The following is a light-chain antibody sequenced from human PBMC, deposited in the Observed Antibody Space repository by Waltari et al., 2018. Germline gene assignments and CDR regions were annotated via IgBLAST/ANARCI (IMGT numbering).Light chain of an antibody. CDR2: WAS. Sequence: QSVLYSSNNKNYLAWYQQKPGQPPKLLIYWASTRESGVPDRFSGSGSGTDFTPTISSLQAEDVAVYYCQQYYSALTFGGGTKVEIK. CDR3: QQYYSALT. V-gene: IGKV4-1*01. J-gene: IGKJ4*01. CDR1: QSVLYSSNNKNY.